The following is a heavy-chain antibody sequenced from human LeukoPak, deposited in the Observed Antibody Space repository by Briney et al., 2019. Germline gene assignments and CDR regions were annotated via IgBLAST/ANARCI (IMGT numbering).Heavy chain of an antibody. D-gene: IGHD4-17*01. Sequence: PGGSPRLSCAASGFTFSSYAVHWVRQAPGKGLEWVAVIAYDGSNKYHADSVKGRFTISRDNSKNTLYLQMNSLRAEDTAVYYCARETGSAVGSTDFDYWGQGTLVTVSS. CDR2: IAYDGSNK. CDR1: GFTFSSYA. V-gene: IGHV3-30-3*01. CDR3: ARETGSAVGSTDFDY. J-gene: IGHJ4*02.